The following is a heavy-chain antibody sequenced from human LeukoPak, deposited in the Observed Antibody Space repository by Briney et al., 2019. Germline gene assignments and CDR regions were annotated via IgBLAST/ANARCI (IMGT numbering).Heavy chain of an antibody. CDR3: ARDSGSYFGYYYYMDV. D-gene: IGHD1-26*01. V-gene: IGHV1-2*02. J-gene: IGHJ6*03. Sequence: GASVKVSCKASGYTFTGYYMHWVRQAPGQGLEWMGWINPNSGGTNYAQKFQGRVTMTRDTSISTAYMELSRLRSDDTAVYYCARDSGSYFGYYYYMDVWGKGTTVTVSS. CDR1: GYTFTGYY. CDR2: INPNSGGT.